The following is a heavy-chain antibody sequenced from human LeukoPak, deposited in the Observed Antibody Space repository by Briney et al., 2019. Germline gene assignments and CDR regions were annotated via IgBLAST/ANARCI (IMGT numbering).Heavy chain of an antibody. Sequence: GGSLRLSCAASGFTFSSYAMHWVRQAPGKGLEWVAVISYDGSNKYYADSVKGRFTISRDNSKNTLYLQMNSLRAEDTAVYYCARARPSMWIDYWGQGTLVSVSS. J-gene: IGHJ4*02. V-gene: IGHV3-30*04. CDR3: ARARPSMWIDY. CDR2: ISYDGSNK. D-gene: IGHD5-12*01. CDR1: GFTFSSYA.